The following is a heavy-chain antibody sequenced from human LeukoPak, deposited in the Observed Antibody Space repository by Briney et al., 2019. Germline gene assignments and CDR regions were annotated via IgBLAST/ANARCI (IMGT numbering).Heavy chain of an antibody. CDR3: ARVATPGCVDY. V-gene: IGHV4-39*07. CDR2: IYYSGNT. Sequence: SETLSLTCTVTGGSISSSSYYWGWLRQPPGKGLEWIGSIYYSGNTYYNPSLKSRVTISIDTSKNQFSLKLSSVTAADTAVYYCARVATPGCVDYWGQGTLVTVSS. D-gene: IGHD2-15*01. CDR1: GGSISSSSYY. J-gene: IGHJ4*02.